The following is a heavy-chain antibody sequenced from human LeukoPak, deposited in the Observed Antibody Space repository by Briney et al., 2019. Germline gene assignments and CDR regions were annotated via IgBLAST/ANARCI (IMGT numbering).Heavy chain of an antibody. V-gene: IGHV3-7*01. CDR2: IKHNGGEK. Sequence: GGSLRLSCAASGFTVSSNYMSWVRQAPGKGLEWVASIKHNGGEKYYVDSVKGRFTISRDNAKNSLYLEMSSLRVEDTAVYYCARDRGWRTSGYYLYHFDYWGQGTLVTFAS. J-gene: IGHJ4*02. CDR1: GFTVSSNY. CDR3: ARDRGWRTSGYYLYHFDY. D-gene: IGHD3-22*01.